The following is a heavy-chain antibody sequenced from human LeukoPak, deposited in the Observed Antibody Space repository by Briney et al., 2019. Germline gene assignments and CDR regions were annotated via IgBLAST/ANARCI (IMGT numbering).Heavy chain of an antibody. D-gene: IGHD6-13*01. J-gene: IGHJ6*03. CDR2: IYTSGST. CDR3: ARLVSSSWYAYYYYMDV. Sequence: SETLSLTCTVSGGSISSYYWSWIRQPPGKGPEWIGYIYTSGSTNYNPSLKSRVTISVDTSKNQFSLKPSSVTAADTAVYYCARLVSSSWYAYYYYMDVWGKGTTVTVSS. CDR1: GGSISSYY. V-gene: IGHV4-4*09.